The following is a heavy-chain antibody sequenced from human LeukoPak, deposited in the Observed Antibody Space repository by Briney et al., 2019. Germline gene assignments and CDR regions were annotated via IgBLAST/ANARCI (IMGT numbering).Heavy chain of an antibody. V-gene: IGHV3-23*01. Sequence: GGSLRLSCAASGFTSSSYAMSWVRQAPGKGLEWVSAISGSGGSTYYADSVKGRFTISRDNSKNTLYLQMNSLRAEDTAVYYCAKGVGYSYGYAFDYWGQGTLVTVSS. CDR3: AKGVGYSYGYAFDY. CDR2: ISGSGGST. CDR1: GFTSSSYA. J-gene: IGHJ4*02. D-gene: IGHD5-18*01.